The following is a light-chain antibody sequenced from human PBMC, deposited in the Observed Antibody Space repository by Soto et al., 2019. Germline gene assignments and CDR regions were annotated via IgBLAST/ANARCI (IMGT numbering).Light chain of an antibody. V-gene: IGKV1-5*01. J-gene: IGKJ4*01. CDR1: QSISSW. CDR2: DAS. CDR3: QQYNSYS. Sequence: DIQTTQSPSTLSASVGDRVTITCRASQSISSWLAWYQQKPGKAPKLLIYDASSLESGVLSRFSGSGSGTEFTITISSLQPDDFATYYCQQYNSYSFGEGTKVEIK.